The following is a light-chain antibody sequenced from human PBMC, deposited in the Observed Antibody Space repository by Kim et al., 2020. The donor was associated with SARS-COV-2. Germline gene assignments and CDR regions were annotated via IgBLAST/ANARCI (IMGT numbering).Light chain of an antibody. CDR1: PSITRSY. V-gene: IGKV3-20*01. CDR3: QQYGCSPVT. Sequence: WSSRERSPPSSRAGPSITRSYLAWYPQKPGQTPSLLIFCPSSRASGVPDRFSGSESGTDFTLTISRLEPEDFAVYYCQQYGCSPVTFGQGTKLEI. CDR2: CPS. J-gene: IGKJ2*01.